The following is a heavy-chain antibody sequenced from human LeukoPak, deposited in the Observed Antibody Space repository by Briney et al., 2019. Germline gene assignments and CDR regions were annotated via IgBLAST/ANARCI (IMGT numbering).Heavy chain of an antibody. Sequence: GGSLRLSCAASGFTFSSYAMGWVRQAPGKGLEWVSAISGSGGSTYYADSVKGRLTISRDNSKNTLYLQMNSLRAEDTAVYYCAKDVLRLGYGSGSYYGYYFDYWGQGTLVTVSS. V-gene: IGHV3-23*01. J-gene: IGHJ4*02. CDR2: ISGSGGST. CDR1: GFTFSSYA. D-gene: IGHD3-10*01. CDR3: AKDVLRLGYGSGSYYGYYFDY.